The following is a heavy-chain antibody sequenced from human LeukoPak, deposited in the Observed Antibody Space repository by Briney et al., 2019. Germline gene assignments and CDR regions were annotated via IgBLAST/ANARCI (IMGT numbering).Heavy chain of an antibody. CDR3: AREGMVATFDY. J-gene: IGHJ4*02. CDR2: ISSSSSYI. Sequence: GGSLRLSCTVSGFTFSGYEMNWVRQAPGKGLEWVSSISSSSSYIYYADSVKGRFTISRDKAKNSLYLQMNSLRAEDTAIYYCAREGMVATFDYWGQGTLVTVSS. V-gene: IGHV3-21*01. D-gene: IGHD5-12*01. CDR1: GFTFSGYE.